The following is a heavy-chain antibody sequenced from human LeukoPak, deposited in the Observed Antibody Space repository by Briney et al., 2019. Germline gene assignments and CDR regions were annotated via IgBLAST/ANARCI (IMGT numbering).Heavy chain of an antibody. J-gene: IGHJ4*02. V-gene: IGHV4-39*07. CDR2: IYYSGST. Sequence: SETLSLTCTVSGGSISSSSYYWGWIRQPPGKGLEWIGSIYYSGSTYYNPSLKSRVTISVDTSKNQFSLKLSSVTAADTAVYYCASRIRGEEYGDASGDYWGQGTLVTVSS. CDR3: ASRIRGEEYGDASGDY. D-gene: IGHD4-17*01. CDR1: GGSISSSSYY.